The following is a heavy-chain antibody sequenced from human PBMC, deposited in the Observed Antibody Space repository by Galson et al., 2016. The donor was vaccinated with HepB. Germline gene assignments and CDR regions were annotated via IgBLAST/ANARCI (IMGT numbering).Heavy chain of an antibody. CDR1: GFIFRDYG. D-gene: IGHD6-19*01. J-gene: IGHJ4*02. Sequence: SLRLSCAASGFIFRDYGMHWVRQAPGKGLQYVSGISPSGGRTYYTDSVTGTGTFTISRDNSGNTLYLQMSSLRTEDTAVYYCAREILPGHPHSSGWYYWGQGSLVTVSS. V-gene: IGHV3-64D*09. CDR3: AREILPGHPHSSGWYY. CDR2: ISPSGGRT.